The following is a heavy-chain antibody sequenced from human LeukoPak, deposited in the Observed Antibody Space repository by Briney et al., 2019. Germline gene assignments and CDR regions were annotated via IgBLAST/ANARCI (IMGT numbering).Heavy chain of an antibody. Sequence: ASVKVSCKASGYTFTSYDISWVRQATGQGLEWMGWMNPNSGNTGYAQKFQGRVTMTRNTSISTAYMELSSLRSEDTAVYYCARLTPYCSGGSCYYWFDPWGQGTLATVSS. J-gene: IGHJ5*02. CDR2: MNPNSGNT. CDR1: GYTFTSYD. V-gene: IGHV1-8*01. D-gene: IGHD2-15*01. CDR3: ARLTPYCSGGSCYYWFDP.